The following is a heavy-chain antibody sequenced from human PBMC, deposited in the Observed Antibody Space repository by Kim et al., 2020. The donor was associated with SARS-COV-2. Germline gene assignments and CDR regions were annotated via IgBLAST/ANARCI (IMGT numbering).Heavy chain of an antibody. CDR1: GGTFSSYA. D-gene: IGHD6-25*01. CDR3: ASPAAGGGGYYYYGMDV. Sequence: SVKVSCKASGGTFSSYAISWVRQAPGQGLEWMGRIIPILGIANYAQKFQGRVTITADKSTSTAYMELSSLRSEDTAVYYCASPAAGGGGYYYYGMDVWGQGTTVTVSS. V-gene: IGHV1-69*04. CDR2: IIPILGIA. J-gene: IGHJ6*02.